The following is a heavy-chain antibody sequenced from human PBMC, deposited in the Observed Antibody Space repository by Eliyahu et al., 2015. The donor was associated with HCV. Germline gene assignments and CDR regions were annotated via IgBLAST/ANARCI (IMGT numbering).Heavy chain of an antibody. J-gene: IGHJ6*03. V-gene: IGHV3-33*01. CDR1: GFTFSSYG. CDR3: ARARDRINTRHQKARDYYYMDV. CDR2: IWYDGSNK. Sequence: QVQLVESGGGVVQPGRSLRLSCAASGFTFSSYGMHWVRQAPGKGLEWVAVIWYDGSNKYYADSVKGRFTISRDNSKNTLYLQMNSLRAEDTAVYYCARARDRINTRHQKARDYYYMDVWGKGTTVTVSS. D-gene: IGHD1-14*01.